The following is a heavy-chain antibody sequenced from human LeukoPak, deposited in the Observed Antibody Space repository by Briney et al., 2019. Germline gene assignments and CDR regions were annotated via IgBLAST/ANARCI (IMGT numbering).Heavy chain of an antibody. J-gene: IGHJ4*02. Sequence: PGASVKVSCKASGGTFSSYAISWVRQAPGQGLEWMGGIIPIFGTANYAQKFQGRVTITTDESTSTADMELSSLRSEDTAVYYCARSDVGSYYFDYCGQGTLVTVSS. V-gene: IGHV1-69*05. D-gene: IGHD1-26*01. CDR3: ARSDVGSYYFDY. CDR2: IIPIFGTA. CDR1: GGTFSSYA.